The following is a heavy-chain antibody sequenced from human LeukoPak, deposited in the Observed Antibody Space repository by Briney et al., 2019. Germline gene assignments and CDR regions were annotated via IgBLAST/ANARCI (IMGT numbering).Heavy chain of an antibody. D-gene: IGHD3-3*01. J-gene: IGHJ4*02. V-gene: IGHV4-34*01. CDR2: INHSGST. CDR3: ARDYYDFWSGYYPAGRFDY. Sequence: KASETLSLTCAVYGGSFSGYYWSWIRQPPGKGLEWIGEINHSGSTNYNPSLKSRVTISVDTSKNQFSLKLSSVTAADTAVYYCARDYYDFWSGYYPAGRFDYWGQGTLVTVSS. CDR1: GGSFSGYY.